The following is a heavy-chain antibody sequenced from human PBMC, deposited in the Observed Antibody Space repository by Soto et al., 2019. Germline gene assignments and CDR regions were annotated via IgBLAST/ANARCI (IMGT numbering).Heavy chain of an antibody. V-gene: IGHV3-23*01. J-gene: IGHJ6*03. CDR2: ISGSGGST. Sequence: GGSLRLSGAASGFTLSSYAMSWVRQAPGKGLEWVSAISGSGGSTYYADSVKGRFTISRDNSKNTLYLQMNSLRAEDTAVYYCAKAGGYYDFWSGDKYYYYMDVWGKGTTVTVSS. CDR1: GFTLSSYA. D-gene: IGHD3-3*01. CDR3: AKAGGYYDFWSGDKYYYYMDV.